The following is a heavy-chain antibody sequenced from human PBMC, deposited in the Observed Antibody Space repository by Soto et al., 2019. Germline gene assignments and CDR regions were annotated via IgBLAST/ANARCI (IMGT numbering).Heavy chain of an antibody. D-gene: IGHD2-15*01. CDR2: IYYSGST. V-gene: IGHV4-39*01. Sequence: SETLSLTCTVSGGSISSSSYYWGWIRQPPGKGLEWIGSIYYSGSTYYNPSLKSRVTLSVDTSKNQFSLKLSSVTAADTAVYYCARQTHASDIVVYFMDVWGQGTTVTVSS. CDR1: GGSISSSSYY. CDR3: ARQTHASDIVVYFMDV. J-gene: IGHJ6*02.